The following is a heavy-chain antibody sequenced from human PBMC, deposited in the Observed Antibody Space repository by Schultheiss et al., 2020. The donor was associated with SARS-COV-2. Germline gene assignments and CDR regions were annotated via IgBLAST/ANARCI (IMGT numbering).Heavy chain of an antibody. J-gene: IGHJ4*02. CDR2: INPSGGST. D-gene: IGHD5-18*01. V-gene: IGHV1-46*01. CDR3: SRHPSRAMITPNEF. CDR1: GYTFTGYY. Sequence: ASVKVSCKASGYTFTGYYMHWVRQAPGQGLEWMGIINPSGGSTSYAQKFQGRVTITADESTSTAYMELNSLTSEDTAVYYCSRHPSRAMITPNEFWGQGSLVTVSS.